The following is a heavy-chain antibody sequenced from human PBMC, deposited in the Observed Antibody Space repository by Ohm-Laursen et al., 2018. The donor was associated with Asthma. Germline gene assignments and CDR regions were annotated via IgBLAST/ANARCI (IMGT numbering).Heavy chain of an antibody. CDR2: IIPIFGTA. CDR3: AKMPTGRIVPEFNYFDY. J-gene: IGHJ4*02. CDR1: GGTFSSYA. V-gene: IGHV1-69*13. D-gene: IGHD5-24*01. Sequence: SVKVSCKASGGTFSSYAISWVRQAPGQGLEWMGGIIPIFGTANYAQKFQGRVTITADESTSTAYMELSSLRSEDTAVYYCAKMPTGRIVPEFNYFDYWGQGTLVTVSS.